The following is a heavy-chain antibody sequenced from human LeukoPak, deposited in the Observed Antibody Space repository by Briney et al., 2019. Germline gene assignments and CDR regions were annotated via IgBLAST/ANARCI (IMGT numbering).Heavy chain of an antibody. D-gene: IGHD1-26*01. CDR3: ARDSGIVGATKGAFDI. J-gene: IGHJ3*02. CDR2: ISGYNGNT. CDR1: GYTFTTYG. Sequence: ASVKVSCKASGYTFTTYGISWVRQAPGQGLEWMGWISGYNGNTNYAQKLQGRVTMTTDTSTSTAYMELRSLRSDDTAVYYCARDSGIVGATKGAFDIWGQGTMVTVSS. V-gene: IGHV1-18*01.